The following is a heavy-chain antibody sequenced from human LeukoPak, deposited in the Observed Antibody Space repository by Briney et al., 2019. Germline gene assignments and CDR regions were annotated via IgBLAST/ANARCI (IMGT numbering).Heavy chain of an antibody. CDR1: GYTFTNYH. V-gene: IGHV1-46*01. D-gene: IGHD3-16*01. Sequence: ASVKVSCKASGYTFTNYHMHWVRQAPGQGLEWMGIINPSGGSTSYAQKFQGRVTMTRDTSTSTVYMELSSLRSEDTAVYYCARDFGDWYFDLWGRGTLVTVSS. CDR2: INPSGGST. CDR3: ARDFGDWYFDL. J-gene: IGHJ2*01.